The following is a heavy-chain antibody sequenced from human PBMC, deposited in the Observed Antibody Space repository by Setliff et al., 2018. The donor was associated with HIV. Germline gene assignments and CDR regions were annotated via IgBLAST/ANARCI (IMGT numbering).Heavy chain of an antibody. Sequence: ASVKVSCKASGYTFTSYAMHWVRQAPGQRLEWMGWISAGNGNTKYSQEFQGRVTITRDTSASTAYMELSSLRSEDMAVYYCARATNYYDSSNYYMDVWGKGTTVTVSS. CDR1: GYTFTSYA. V-gene: IGHV1-3*03. J-gene: IGHJ6*03. CDR3: ARATNYYDSSNYYMDV. CDR2: ISAGNGNT. D-gene: IGHD3-22*01.